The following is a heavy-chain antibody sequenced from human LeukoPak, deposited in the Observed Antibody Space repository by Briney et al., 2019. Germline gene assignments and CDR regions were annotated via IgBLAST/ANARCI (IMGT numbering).Heavy chain of an antibody. CDR1: GGSFSGFY. J-gene: IGHJ4*02. V-gene: IGHV4-34*01. D-gene: IGHD3-10*01. Sequence: SETLSLTCAVYGGSFSGFYWSWIRQPPGKGLEWIGEINHSGSTNYNPSLKSRVTISVDTSKNQFSLKLSSVTAADTAVYYCARTHLEAYYGSAILFDYWGQGTLVTVSS. CDR3: ARTHLEAYYGSAILFDY. CDR2: INHSGST.